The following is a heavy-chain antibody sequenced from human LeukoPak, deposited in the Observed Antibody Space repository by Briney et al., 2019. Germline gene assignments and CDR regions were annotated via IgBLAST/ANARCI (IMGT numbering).Heavy chain of an antibody. V-gene: IGHV4-59*12. J-gene: IGHJ4*02. CDR1: GASITNYY. CDR3: ARKEGPYYFDY. Sequence: PSETLSLTCSVSGASITNYYWSWIRQPPGKGLEWIGSIYYSGSTYYNPSLKSRVTISVDTSKNQFSLKLSSVTAADTAVYYCARKEGPYYFDYWGQGTLVTVSS. CDR2: IYYSGST.